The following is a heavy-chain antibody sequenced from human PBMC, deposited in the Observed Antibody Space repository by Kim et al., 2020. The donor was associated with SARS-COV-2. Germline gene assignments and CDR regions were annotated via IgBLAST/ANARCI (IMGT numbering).Heavy chain of an antibody. Sequence: GGSLRLSCAASGFTFSSYWMSWVRQAPGKGLEWVANIKQDGSEKYYVDSVKGRFTISRDNAKNSLYLQMNSLRAEDTAVYYCARDGYSSSWYPQGWFNPWGQGTLVTVSS. D-gene: IGHD6-13*01. CDR1: GFTFSSYW. J-gene: IGHJ5*02. CDR2: IKQDGSEK. CDR3: ARDGYSSSWYPQGWFNP. V-gene: IGHV3-7*03.